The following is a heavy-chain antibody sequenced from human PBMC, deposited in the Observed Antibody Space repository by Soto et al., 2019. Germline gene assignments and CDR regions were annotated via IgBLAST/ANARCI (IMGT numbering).Heavy chain of an antibody. CDR2: IYYSGST. CDR3: AREPVAGNGGWFDP. CDR1: GVSISTYY. Sequence: SETLSLTCTVSGVSISTYYWSWIRQPPGKGLEWIGYIYYSGSTNYNPSLKSRVTISVDTSKNQFSLKLSSVTAADTAVYYCAREPVAGNGGWFDPWGQGTLVTVSS. D-gene: IGHD6-19*01. V-gene: IGHV4-59*01. J-gene: IGHJ5*02.